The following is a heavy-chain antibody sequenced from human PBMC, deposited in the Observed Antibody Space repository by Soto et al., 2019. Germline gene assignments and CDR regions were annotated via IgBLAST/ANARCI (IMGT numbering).Heavy chain of an antibody. CDR2: IWYDGSNK. Sequence: GGSLRLSCAASGFIFSSYGMHWVRQAPGKGLEWVAVIWYDGSNKYYADSVKGRFTISRDNSKNTLYLQMNSLRAEDTAVYYCASSFFDSSGPSAFFDAFDIWGQGTMVTVSS. D-gene: IGHD3-22*01. CDR1: GFIFSSYG. V-gene: IGHV3-33*01. J-gene: IGHJ3*02. CDR3: ASSFFDSSGPSAFFDAFDI.